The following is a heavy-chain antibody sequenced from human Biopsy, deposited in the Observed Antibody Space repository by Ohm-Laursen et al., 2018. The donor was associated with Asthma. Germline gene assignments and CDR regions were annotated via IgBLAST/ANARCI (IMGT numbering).Heavy chain of an antibody. V-gene: IGHV1-3*04. CDR3: ARTYYDFLTGQVKDVFGV. D-gene: IGHD3-9*01. Sequence: SVKVSCNASGYNSISFAIHWVRQAPGQRLEWMGWVNTGNGDTKYSQKFQGRVTITRDTSASTAYMELRSLRSEDTATYYCARTYYDFLTGQVKDVFGVWGQGTMVTVSS. CDR2: VNTGNGDT. J-gene: IGHJ3*01. CDR1: GYNSISFA.